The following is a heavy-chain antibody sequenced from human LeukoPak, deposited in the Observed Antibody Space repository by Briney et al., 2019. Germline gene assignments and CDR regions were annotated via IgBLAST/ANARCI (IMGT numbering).Heavy chain of an antibody. CDR1: GFTFSSYS. CDR3: ARDIPMVRGAFDY. J-gene: IGHJ4*02. D-gene: IGHD3-10*01. Sequence: GGSLRLSCAASGFTFSSYSMNWVRQAPGKGLEWVSYISSSSSTIYYADSVKGRFTISRDNAKNSLYLQMNSLRAEDTAVYYCARDIPMVRGAFDYWGQGTLVTVSS. CDR2: ISSSSSTI. V-gene: IGHV3-48*01.